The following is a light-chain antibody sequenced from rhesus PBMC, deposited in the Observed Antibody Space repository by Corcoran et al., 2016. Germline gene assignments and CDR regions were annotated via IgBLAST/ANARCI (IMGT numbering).Light chain of an antibody. CDR1: QSVSSS. Sequence: QVILTQSPATLSLSPGERATLSCRASQSVSSSLAWYLQKPGQAPRLPIYGESRRAPGIPDRVSGSGFGTDFTLTISSMAPEDFAVYYCQKYSSSPFSFGPGTKLDLK. J-gene: IGKJ3*01. CDR3: QKYSSSPFS. CDR2: GES. V-gene: IGKV3-53*01.